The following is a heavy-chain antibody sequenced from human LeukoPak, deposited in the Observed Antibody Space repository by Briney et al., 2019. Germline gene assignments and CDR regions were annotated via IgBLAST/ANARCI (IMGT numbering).Heavy chain of an antibody. CDR1: GYSISSGYY. V-gene: IGHV4-38-2*02. Sequence: NPSETLSLTCTVSGYSISSGYYWGWIRQPPGKGLEWIGSIYHSGSTYYNPSLKSRVTISVDTSKNQFSLKLSSVTAADTAVYYCARVLGTYFDYWGQGTLVTVSS. D-gene: IGHD7-27*01. CDR2: IYHSGST. CDR3: ARVLGTYFDY. J-gene: IGHJ4*02.